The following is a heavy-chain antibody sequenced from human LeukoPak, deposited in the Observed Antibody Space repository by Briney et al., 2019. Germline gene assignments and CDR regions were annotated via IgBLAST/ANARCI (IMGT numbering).Heavy chain of an antibody. V-gene: IGHV4-34*01. CDR3: ARTGLYYYDSSGYYDFDY. Sequence: SETLSLTCAVYGGSFSGYYWSWIRQPPGEGLEWIGEINHSGSTNYNPSLKSRVTISVDTSKNQFSLKLSSVTAADTAVYYCARTGLYYYDSSGYYDFDYWGQGTLVTVSS. CDR2: INHSGST. J-gene: IGHJ4*02. CDR1: GGSFSGYY. D-gene: IGHD3-22*01.